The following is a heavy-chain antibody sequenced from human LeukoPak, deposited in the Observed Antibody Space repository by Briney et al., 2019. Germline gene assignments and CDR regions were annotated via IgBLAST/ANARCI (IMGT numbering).Heavy chain of an antibody. Sequence: GGSLRLSCAASGFTFGNYAMHWVRQAPGKGLEWVGFIRSKAYGETTDYAASVKGRFTISRDDSNSIAYLQMNSLKTEDTAMYYCSRDRDGSGWYYFDSWGQGTLVTVSS. CDR3: SRDRDGSGWYYFDS. J-gene: IGHJ4*02. D-gene: IGHD6-19*01. V-gene: IGHV3-49*04. CDR2: IRSKAYGETT. CDR1: GFTFGNYA.